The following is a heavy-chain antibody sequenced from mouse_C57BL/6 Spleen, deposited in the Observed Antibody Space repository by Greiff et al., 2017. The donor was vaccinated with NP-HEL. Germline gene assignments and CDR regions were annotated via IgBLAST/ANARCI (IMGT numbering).Heavy chain of an antibody. Sequence: QVQLQQSGPELVKPGASVKISCKASGYAFSSSWMNWVKQRPGKGLEWIGRIYPGDGDTNYNGKFKGKATLTADKSSSTAYMQLSSLTSEDSAVYFCARGYYYGGFDYWGQGTTLTVSS. D-gene: IGHD1-1*01. CDR2: IYPGDGDT. J-gene: IGHJ2*01. CDR3: ARGYYYGGFDY. V-gene: IGHV1-82*01. CDR1: GYAFSSSW.